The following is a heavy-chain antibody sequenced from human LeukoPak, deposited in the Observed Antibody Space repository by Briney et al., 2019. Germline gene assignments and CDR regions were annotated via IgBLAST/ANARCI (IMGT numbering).Heavy chain of an antibody. CDR1: GFTFSSYS. D-gene: IGHD3-22*01. CDR2: ISSSSSYI. V-gene: IGHV3-21*01. CDR3: ARDASSGMTYYYDSSSY. Sequence: GGSLRLSCAASGFTFSSYSMNWVRQAPGKGLEWVSSISSSSSYIYYADSVKGRFTISRDNAKNSLYLQMNSLRAEDTAVYYCARDASSGMTYYYDSSSYWGQGTLVTVGS. J-gene: IGHJ4*02.